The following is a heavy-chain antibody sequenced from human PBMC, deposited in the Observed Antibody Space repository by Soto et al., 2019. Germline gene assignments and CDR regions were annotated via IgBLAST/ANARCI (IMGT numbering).Heavy chain of an antibody. D-gene: IGHD3-16*01. V-gene: IGHV4-30-4*02. CDR1: GDSINRGDYY. J-gene: IGHJ6*02. CDR2: IHHSGDT. Sequence: SETLSLTCSVSGDSINRGDYYWSWIRQPPGKGLEWIGYIHHSGDTYYKSSLKSRLTMSLDTSQNQFSLKLNSVTAADTAVYFCARVPSPFDFYYAMDVWGQGTTVTVSS. CDR3: ARVPSPFDFYYAMDV.